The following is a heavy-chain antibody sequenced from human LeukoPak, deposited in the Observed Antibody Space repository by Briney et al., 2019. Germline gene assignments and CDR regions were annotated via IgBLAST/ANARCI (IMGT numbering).Heavy chain of an antibody. CDR2: INPHSGDT. CDR3: ARAYYYDISGPISAFDL. J-gene: IGHJ3*01. V-gene: IGHV1-2*02. D-gene: IGHD3-22*01. Sequence: ASVKVSCKASGYTFTVYFLHWMRQAPGQGLELLEWINPHSGDTKYEQKFQGRVTMTRDTSITTAYMQLNSLTSDDTALYYCARAYYYDISGPISAFDLWGQGTMVTVSS. CDR1: GYTFTVYF.